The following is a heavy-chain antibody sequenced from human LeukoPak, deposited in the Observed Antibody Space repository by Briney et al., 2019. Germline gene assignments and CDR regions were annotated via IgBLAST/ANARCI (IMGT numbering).Heavy chain of an antibody. CDR3: ARDRGYSGYAFDY. CDR1: GGSISSYY. J-gene: IGHJ4*02. Sequence: SETLSLTCIVSGGSISSYYWTWIRQPPGKGLEWIGYIYNSGTTKYNPSLRSRVTISADTSKNQFSLNLSSVTAADTAVYYCARDRGYSGYAFDYWGQGTLVTVSS. D-gene: IGHD5-12*01. V-gene: IGHV4-59*01. CDR2: IYNSGTT.